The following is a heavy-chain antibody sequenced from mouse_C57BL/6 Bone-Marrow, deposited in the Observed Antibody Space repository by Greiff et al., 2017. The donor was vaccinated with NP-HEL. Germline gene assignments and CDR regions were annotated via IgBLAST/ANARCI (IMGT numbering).Heavy chain of an antibody. Sequence: VQLQESGAELARPGASVKMSCKASGYTFTSYTMHWVKQRPGQGLEWIGYINPSSGYTKYNQKFKDKATLTADKSSSTAYMQLSSLTSEDSAVYYCARDYVYAMDYWGQGTSVTVSS. D-gene: IGHD1-1*01. V-gene: IGHV1-4*01. CDR3: ARDYVYAMDY. CDR2: INPSSGYT. J-gene: IGHJ4*01. CDR1: GYTFTSYT.